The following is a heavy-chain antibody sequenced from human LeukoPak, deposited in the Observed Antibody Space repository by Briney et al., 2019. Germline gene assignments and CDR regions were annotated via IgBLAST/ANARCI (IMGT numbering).Heavy chain of an antibody. J-gene: IGHJ4*02. V-gene: IGHV3-74*01. CDR3: ARRIAAAAAPYYFDY. Sequence: GGSLRLSCAASGFIVSGDFMSWVRQAPGKGLLWVSRINSDGSSTSYADSVKGRFTISRDNAKNTLYLQMNSLRAEDTAVYYCARRIAAAAAPYYFDYWGQGTLVTVSS. CDR1: GFIVSGDF. CDR2: INSDGSST. D-gene: IGHD6-13*01.